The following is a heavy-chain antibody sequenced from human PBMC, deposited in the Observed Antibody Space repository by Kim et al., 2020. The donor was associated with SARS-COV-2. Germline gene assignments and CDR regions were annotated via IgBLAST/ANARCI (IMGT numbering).Heavy chain of an antibody. CDR3: ACYYDY. J-gene: IGHJ4*02. CDR1: GFTFSSFA. Sequence: GGSLRLSCAASGFTFSSFAMSWVRQAPGKGLEWVSGISRTGYDTYYADSVKGRFTISRDNSKNTLYLHMNSLRAEDTAVYYCACYYDYWGQGTLVTVSS. CDR2: ISRTGYDT. V-gene: IGHV3-23*01.